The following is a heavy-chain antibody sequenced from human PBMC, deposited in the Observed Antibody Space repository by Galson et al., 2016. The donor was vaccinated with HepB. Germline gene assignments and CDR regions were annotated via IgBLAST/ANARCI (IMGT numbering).Heavy chain of an antibody. Sequence: SLRLSCAASRFTVGNNYMTWVRQAPGKGLEWVSTIYSGGSTFYTDSVQGRFTIYRHNSKNTLYLQMDTLRPEDTAVYYCARDPGISGTTWGQGILVTVSS. V-gene: IGHV3-53*04. CDR2: IYSGGST. D-gene: IGHD1-7*01. CDR1: RFTVGNNY. J-gene: IGHJ5*02. CDR3: ARDPGISGTT.